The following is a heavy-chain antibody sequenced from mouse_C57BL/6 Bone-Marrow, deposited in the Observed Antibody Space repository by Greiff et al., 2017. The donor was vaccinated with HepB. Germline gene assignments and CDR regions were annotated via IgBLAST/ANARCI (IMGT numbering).Heavy chain of an antibody. Sequence: QVQLQQSGAELARPGASVKMSCKASGYTFTSYTMHWVKQRPGQGLEWIGYINPSSGYTKYNQKFKDKATLTADKSSSPAYMQLSSLTSEDSAVYYCAREKDYGFDYWGQGTTLTVSS. CDR2: INPSSGYT. CDR3: AREKDYGFDY. V-gene: IGHV1-4*01. CDR1: GYTFTSYT. J-gene: IGHJ2*01. D-gene: IGHD2-2*01.